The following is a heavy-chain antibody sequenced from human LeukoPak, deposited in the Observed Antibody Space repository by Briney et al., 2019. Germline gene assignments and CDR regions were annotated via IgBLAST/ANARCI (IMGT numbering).Heavy chain of an antibody. Sequence: SETLSLTCTVSGGSISSSSAYWGWIRQPPGKRLEWIGSIYYSKNTYYNPSLKSRVTISADTSENQFSLTLGSVSATDTAVYYCVSPRGFSYGYFDYWGQGTLVTVSS. CDR2: IYYSKNT. V-gene: IGHV4-39*01. CDR1: GGSISSSSAY. CDR3: VSPRGFSYGYFDY. D-gene: IGHD5-18*01. J-gene: IGHJ4*02.